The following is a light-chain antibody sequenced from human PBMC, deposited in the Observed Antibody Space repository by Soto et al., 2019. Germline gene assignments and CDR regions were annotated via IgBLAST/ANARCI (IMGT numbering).Light chain of an antibody. J-gene: IGLJ3*02. CDR2: GVS. Sequence: QSALTQPASVSGSPGRSITISCTGTSSDVGAYNYVSWHQQHPGKAPKLLIYGVSYRPSGVSNRFSGSKSGNRASLTISGLQAEDEADYYCSSYTRSSTWVFGGGTKLTVL. V-gene: IGLV2-14*01. CDR1: SSDVGAYNY. CDR3: SSYTRSSTWV.